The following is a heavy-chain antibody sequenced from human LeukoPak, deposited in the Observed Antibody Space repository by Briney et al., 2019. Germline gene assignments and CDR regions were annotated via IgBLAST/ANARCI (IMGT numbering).Heavy chain of an antibody. CDR2: ISAYNGNT. J-gene: IGHJ6*04. D-gene: IGHD3-10*01. CDR1: GYTFTSYG. Sequence: ASVKVSCKASGYTFTSYGISWVRQAPGQGREWMGWISAYNGNTNYAQKLQGRVTMTTDTSTSTAYMELRSLRSDDTAVYYCARDILWFGEHYYGMDVWGKGTTVTVSS. CDR3: ARDILWFGEHYYGMDV. V-gene: IGHV1-18*04.